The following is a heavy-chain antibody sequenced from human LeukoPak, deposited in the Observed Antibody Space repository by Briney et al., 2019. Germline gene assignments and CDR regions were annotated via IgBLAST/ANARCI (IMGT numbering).Heavy chain of an antibody. CDR1: GLTVSSNY. CDR2: IYSGGST. V-gene: IGHV3-53*01. D-gene: IGHD6-19*01. CDR3: ARGYSSGWHDFDY. J-gene: IGHJ4*02. Sequence: GGSLRLSCAASGLTVSSNYMSWVRQAPGKGLEWVSVIYSGGSTYYADSVKGRFTISRDNSKNTLYLQMNSLRAEDTAVYYCARGYSSGWHDFDYWGQGTLVTVSS.